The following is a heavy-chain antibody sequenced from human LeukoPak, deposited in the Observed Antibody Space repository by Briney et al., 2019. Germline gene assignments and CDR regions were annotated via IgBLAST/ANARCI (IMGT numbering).Heavy chain of an antibody. Sequence: GGSLRLSRAASGFTFSSYSMNWVRQAPGKGLEWVSSISSSSSYIYYADSVKGRFTISRDNAKNSLYLQMNSLRAEDTAVYYCARHSNGDYSGGFDAFDIWGQGTMVTVSS. J-gene: IGHJ3*02. D-gene: IGHD4-17*01. CDR1: GFTFSSYS. V-gene: IGHV3-21*01. CDR3: ARHSNGDYSGGFDAFDI. CDR2: ISSSSSYI.